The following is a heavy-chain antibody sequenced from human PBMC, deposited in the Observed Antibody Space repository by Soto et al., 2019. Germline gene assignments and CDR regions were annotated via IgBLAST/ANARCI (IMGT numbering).Heavy chain of an antibody. D-gene: IGHD6-6*01. Sequence: SETLSLTCTVSGGSISSGDYYWSWIRQPPGKGLEWIGYIYYSGSTYYNPSLKSRVTISVDTSKNQFSLKLSSATAADTAVYYCARLYSSSSTFDYWGQGTLVTVSS. CDR3: ARLYSSSSTFDY. CDR2: IYYSGST. V-gene: IGHV4-30-4*01. J-gene: IGHJ4*02. CDR1: GGSISSGDYY.